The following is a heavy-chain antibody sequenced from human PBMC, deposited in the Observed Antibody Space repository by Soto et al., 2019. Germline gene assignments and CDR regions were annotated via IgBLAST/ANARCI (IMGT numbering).Heavy chain of an antibody. Sequence: ASVKVSCKASGYTFTSYAMHWVRQAPGQRLEWMGWINAGNGNTKYSQKFQGRVTITRDTSASTAYMELSSLRSEDTAVYYCAIRGGSGWYYYGMDVWGQGTTVTVS. D-gene: IGHD6-19*01. CDR3: AIRGGSGWYYYGMDV. J-gene: IGHJ6*02. CDR2: INAGNGNT. V-gene: IGHV1-3*01. CDR1: GYTFTSYA.